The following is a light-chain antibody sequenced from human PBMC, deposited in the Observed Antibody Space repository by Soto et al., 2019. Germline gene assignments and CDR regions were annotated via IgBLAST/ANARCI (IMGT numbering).Light chain of an antibody. CDR2: AAS. V-gene: IGKV1-39*01. CDR3: QQYHSTPLT. Sequence: DIQMTQSPSSLSASVGDRVTITCRASQRVSSYLNWYQQKPGKAPKFLIYAASSLQSGVPSRFSGSGSGTDFTLTISSLQPADFATYYCQQYHSTPLTFGGGTKVEIK. J-gene: IGKJ4*01. CDR1: QRVSSY.